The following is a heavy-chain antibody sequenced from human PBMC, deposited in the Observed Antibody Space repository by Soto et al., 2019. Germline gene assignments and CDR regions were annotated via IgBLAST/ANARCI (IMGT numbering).Heavy chain of an antibody. V-gene: IGHV3-74*01. CDR1: GFTFSSYW. CDR2: INSDGSSI. D-gene: IGHD2-15*01. J-gene: IGHJ4*02. Sequence: EVQLVESGGGLVQPGGSLRLSCAASGFTFSSYWMHWVRQAPGKGLVWVSRINSDGSSISYADSVKGRFTISRDNAKNTLYLQMNSLRAEDTAVYYCVRTSLVVAAATRADYWGQGTLVTVS. CDR3: VRTSLVVAAATRADY.